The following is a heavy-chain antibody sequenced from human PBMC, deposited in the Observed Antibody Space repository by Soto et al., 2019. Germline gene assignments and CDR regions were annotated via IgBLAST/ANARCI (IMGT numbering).Heavy chain of an antibody. Sequence: GGSLRLCCAASGFTFSSYGMHWVRQAPGKGLEWVAVISYDGSNKYYADSVKGRFTISRDNSKNTLYLQMNSLRAEDTAVYYCAKSSGSSSPYYYYGMDVWGQGTTVTRLL. J-gene: IGHJ6*02. V-gene: IGHV3-30*18. CDR1: GFTFSSYG. CDR3: AKSSGSSSPYYYYGMDV. D-gene: IGHD6-6*01. CDR2: ISYDGSNK.